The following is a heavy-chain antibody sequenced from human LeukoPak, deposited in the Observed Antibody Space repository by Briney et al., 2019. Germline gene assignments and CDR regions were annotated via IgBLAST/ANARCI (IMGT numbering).Heavy chain of an antibody. D-gene: IGHD3-22*01. CDR3: ASVGSGWLYDY. CDR2: IYYSGST. V-gene: IGHV4-39*01. CDR1: GGSISSSSYY. Sequence: SETLSLTCSVSGGSISSSSYYWGWIRQPPGKGLEWIGYIYYSGSTYYNPSLKSRVTISVDTSKKQFSLKLSSVTAADTAVYLCASVGSGWLYDYWGQGTLVTVSS. J-gene: IGHJ4*02.